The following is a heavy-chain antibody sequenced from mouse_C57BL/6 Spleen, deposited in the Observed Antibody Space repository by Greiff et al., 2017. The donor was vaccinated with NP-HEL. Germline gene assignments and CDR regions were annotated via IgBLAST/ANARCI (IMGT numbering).Heavy chain of an antibody. J-gene: IGHJ1*03. Sequence: VQLQQSGAELVRPGASVTLSCKASGYTFTDYEMHWVKQTPVHGLEWIGAIDPETGGTAYNQKFKGKAILTADKSSSTAYMERRSLTSEDSAVYYCTRRGYAWYFDVWGTGTTVTVSS. CDR2: IDPETGGT. CDR3: TRRGYAWYFDV. D-gene: IGHD2-2*01. V-gene: IGHV1-15*01. CDR1: GYTFTDYE.